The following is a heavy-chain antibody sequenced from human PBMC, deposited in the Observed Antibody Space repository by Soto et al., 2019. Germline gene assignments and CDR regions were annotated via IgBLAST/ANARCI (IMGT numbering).Heavy chain of an antibody. CDR3: ARDRRLSGYSYGYFDY. CDR1: GGSISSGDYY. CDR2: IYYSGST. V-gene: IGHV4-30-4*01. J-gene: IGHJ4*02. D-gene: IGHD5-18*01. Sequence: SETLSLTCTVSGGSISSGDYYWSWIRQSPGKGLEWIGYIYYSGSTYYNPSLKSRVTISVDTSKNQFSLKLSSVTAADTAVYYCARDRRLSGYSYGYFDYWGQGTLVTVS.